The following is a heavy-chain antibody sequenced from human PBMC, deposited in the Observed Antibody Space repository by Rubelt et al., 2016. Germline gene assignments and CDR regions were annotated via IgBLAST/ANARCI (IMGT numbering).Heavy chain of an antibody. CDR2: IYYSGST. J-gene: IGHJ6*02. CDR1: GASITSTRHY. Sequence: QMQLEESGPGLVKPSETLSLTCSVSGASITSTRHYWGWIRQSPGKGLEWIGSIYYSGSTNYNPSLKSRVTISVDTSKNQFSLKLNSVTAADTAVYYCARDPIYGMDVWGQGTTVTVSS. V-gene: IGHV4-39*07. CDR3: ARDPIYGMDV.